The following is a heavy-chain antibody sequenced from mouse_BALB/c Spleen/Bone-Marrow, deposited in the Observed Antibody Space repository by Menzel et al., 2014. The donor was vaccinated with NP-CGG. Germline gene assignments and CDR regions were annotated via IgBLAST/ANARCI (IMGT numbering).Heavy chain of an antibody. D-gene: IGHD1-2*01. CDR1: GFDFSRYW. Sequence: EVQLQESGGGLVQPGGPLKLSCAASGFDFSRYWMSWVRQAPGKGLEWIGEINPDSSTINYTPSLKDKFIISRDNAKNTLYLQISKVRSEDTALYYCARMHYYGYVAYWGQGTLVTVSA. V-gene: IGHV4-1*02. J-gene: IGHJ3*01. CDR3: ARMHYYGYVAY. CDR2: INPDSSTI.